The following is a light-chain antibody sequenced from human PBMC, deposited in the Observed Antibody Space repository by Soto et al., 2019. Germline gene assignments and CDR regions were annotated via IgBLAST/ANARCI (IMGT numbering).Light chain of an antibody. Sequence: EIVLTQSPGTLSLSPGERATLSCRASQSVSSSYLAWYQQKPGQAPRLLIYGASSRATGIPDRFSASGSGQGFGLTISGLEPKDFAVYVCQQYASAAPLSFGGGTEVEIK. V-gene: IGKV3-20*01. CDR2: GAS. CDR3: QQYASAAPLS. J-gene: IGKJ4*01. CDR1: QSVSSSY.